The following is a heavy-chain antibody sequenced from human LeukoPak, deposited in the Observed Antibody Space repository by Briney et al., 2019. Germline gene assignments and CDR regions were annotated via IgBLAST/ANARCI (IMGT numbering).Heavy chain of an antibody. CDR2: ISGSGDSI. Sequence: GGSLRLSCAASGFTFSSYAMSWVRQAPGKGLEWVSGISGSGDSIYSADSVKGRFTISRDNSKNTLYLQMNSLRVEDTAVYYCAKNTTGSYLNYFHYWGQGTLVTVSS. V-gene: IGHV3-23*01. D-gene: IGHD1-1*01. CDR1: GFTFSSYA. CDR3: AKNTTGSYLNYFHY. J-gene: IGHJ4*02.